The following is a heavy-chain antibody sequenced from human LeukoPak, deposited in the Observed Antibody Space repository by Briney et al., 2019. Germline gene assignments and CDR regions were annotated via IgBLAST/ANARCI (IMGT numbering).Heavy chain of an antibody. CDR2: IYYSGST. J-gene: IGHJ4*02. CDR3: ARNGRDGYNHFDY. Sequence: PSETLSLTCTVSGGSISSYYWSWIRQPPGKGLEWIGYIYYSGSTNYNPSLKSRVTISVDTSKNQFSLKLSSVTAADTAVYYCARNGRDGYNHFDYWGQGTLVTVSS. CDR1: GGSISSYY. D-gene: IGHD5-24*01. V-gene: IGHV4-59*08.